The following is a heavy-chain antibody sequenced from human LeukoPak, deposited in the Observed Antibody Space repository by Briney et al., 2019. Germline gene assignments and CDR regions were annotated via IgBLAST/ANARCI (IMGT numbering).Heavy chain of an antibody. CDR1: GGSISSGGYY. Sequence: SETLSLACTVSGGSISSGGYYWSWIRQHPGKGLEWIGNIYYSGSTYYNPSLKSRVTISVDTSKNQFSLKLSSVTAADTAVYYCARDRGAGMDVWGQGTTVTVSS. D-gene: IGHD1-26*01. J-gene: IGHJ6*02. CDR3: ARDRGAGMDV. CDR2: IYYSGST. V-gene: IGHV4-31*03.